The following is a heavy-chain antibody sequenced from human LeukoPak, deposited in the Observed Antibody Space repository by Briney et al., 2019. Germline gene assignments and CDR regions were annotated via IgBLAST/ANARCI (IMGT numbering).Heavy chain of an antibody. CDR1: GFTFGSFA. CDR2: ISSGRSYI. D-gene: IGHD1-26*01. CDR3: ARWGYSGSYYYFDY. V-gene: IGHV3-21*01. J-gene: IGHJ4*02. Sequence: GGSLRLSCAASGFTFGSFAMNWVRQAPGKGLEWVSSISSGRSYIEYADSVKGRLTISRDNAKNSLYLQMNSLRAEDTAVYYCARWGYSGSYYYFDYWGQGSLVTVSS.